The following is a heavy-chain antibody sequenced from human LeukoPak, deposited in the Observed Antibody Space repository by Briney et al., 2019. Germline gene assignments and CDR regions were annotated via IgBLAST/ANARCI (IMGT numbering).Heavy chain of an antibody. CDR3: ARVVLTGYSYNWFDP. V-gene: IGHV4-4*02. D-gene: IGHD3-9*01. CDR2: IYHSGST. Sequence: SETLSLTCAVSGGSISSSDWWSWVRQPPGKGLEWIGEIYHSGSTNYNPSLKSRVTISVDKSKNQFSLKLSSVTAADTAVYYCARVVLTGYSYNWFDPWGQGTLVTVSS. CDR1: GGSISSSDW. J-gene: IGHJ5*02.